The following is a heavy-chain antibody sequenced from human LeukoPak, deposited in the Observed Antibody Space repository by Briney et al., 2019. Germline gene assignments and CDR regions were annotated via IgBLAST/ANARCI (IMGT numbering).Heavy chain of an antibody. J-gene: IGHJ4*02. CDR2: ISSSSSYI. CDR3: ARAPYSYDTFDY. Sequence: GGSLRLSCAASGFTFSSYSMNWVRQAPGKGLEWVSSISSSSSYIYYADSVKGRFTISRDNAKNSLCLQMNSLRAEDTAVYYCARAPYSYDTFDYWGQGTLVTVSS. D-gene: IGHD5-18*01. CDR1: GFTFSSYS. V-gene: IGHV3-21*01.